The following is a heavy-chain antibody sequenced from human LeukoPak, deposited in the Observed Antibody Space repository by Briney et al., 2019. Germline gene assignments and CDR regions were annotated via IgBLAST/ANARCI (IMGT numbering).Heavy chain of an antibody. CDR1: GFTFSSYS. CDR2: ISSSSSYI. D-gene: IGHD5-18*01. V-gene: IGHV3-21*04. J-gene: IGHJ2*01. CDR3: AKDHRDTAMVNWYFDL. Sequence: GGSLRLSCAASGFTFSSYSMNWVRQAPGKGLEWVSSISSSSSYIYYADSVKGRFTISRDNAKNSLYLQMNSLRAEDTAVYYCAKDHRDTAMVNWYFDLWGRGTLVTVSS.